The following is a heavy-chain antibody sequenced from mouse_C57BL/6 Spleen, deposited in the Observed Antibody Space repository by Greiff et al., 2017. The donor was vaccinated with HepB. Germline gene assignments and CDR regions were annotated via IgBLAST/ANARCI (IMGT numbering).Heavy chain of an antibody. CDR1: GYAFSSSW. Sequence: QVQLQQSGPELVKPGASVKISCKASGYAFSSSWMNWVKQRPGQGLEWIGRIYPGDGDTNYNGKFKGKATLTADTSSSTAYMQLSSLTSEDSAVSYCAREDPTVGATPYYFDYWGQGTTLTVSS. J-gene: IGHJ2*01. D-gene: IGHD1-1*01. CDR2: IYPGDGDT. CDR3: AREDPTVGATPYYFDY. V-gene: IGHV1-82*01.